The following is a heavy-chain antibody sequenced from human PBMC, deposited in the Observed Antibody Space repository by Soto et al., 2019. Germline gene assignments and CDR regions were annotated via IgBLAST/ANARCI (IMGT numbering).Heavy chain of an antibody. V-gene: IGHV1-18*01. J-gene: IGHJ4*02. CDR1: GYSSTIYG. D-gene: IGHD2-2*01. CDR3: ARAGYCSSTSCYATDFDY. Sequence: ASVKVSCKASGYSSTIYGISWVRQAPGQGLEWMGWISAYNGNTNYAQKLQGRVTMTTDTSTSTAYMELRSLRSDDTAVYYCARAGYCSSTSCYATDFDYWGQGTLVTVSS. CDR2: ISAYNGNT.